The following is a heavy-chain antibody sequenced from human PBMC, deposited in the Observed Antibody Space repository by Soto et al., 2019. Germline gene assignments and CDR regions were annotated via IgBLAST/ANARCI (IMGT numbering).Heavy chain of an antibody. Sequence: QVQLVESGGGVVQPGRSLRLSCAASGFTFSSYGMHWVRQAPGKGLEWVAGISYDGSNKYYADSVKGRFTISRDNSKNTLYLQMNSLRAEDTAVYYCAKDSSYCSSTSCYTDYYYYGMDVWGQGTTVTVSS. J-gene: IGHJ6*02. CDR1: GFTFSSYG. V-gene: IGHV3-30*18. CDR3: AKDSSYCSSTSCYTDYYYYGMDV. D-gene: IGHD2-2*02. CDR2: ISYDGSNK.